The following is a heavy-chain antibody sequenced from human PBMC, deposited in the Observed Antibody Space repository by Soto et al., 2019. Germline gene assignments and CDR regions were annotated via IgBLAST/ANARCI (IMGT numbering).Heavy chain of an antibody. D-gene: IGHD6-13*01. CDR1: GYTFTSYG. V-gene: IGHV1-18*01. CDR2: ISAYNGNT. J-gene: IGHJ4*02. Sequence: QVQLVQSGAEVKKPGASVKVSCKASGYTFTSYGISWVRQSPGQGLEWMGWISAYNGNTNYAQKLQGRVTMTTDTSSSTAYMELRSLRSDDTAVKYCARGGPLSFIAGAKTYYFDYWGQGPLVTVSS. CDR3: ARGGPLSFIAGAKTYYFDY.